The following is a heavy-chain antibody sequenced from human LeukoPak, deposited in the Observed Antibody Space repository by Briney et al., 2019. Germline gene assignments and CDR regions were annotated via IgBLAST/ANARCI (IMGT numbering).Heavy chain of an antibody. CDR3: ARHDHIVGAVVHY. CDR1: GGSISSSSYY. J-gene: IGHJ4*02. V-gene: IGHV4-39*01. CDR2: IYYSGIT. D-gene: IGHD1-26*01. Sequence: SETLSLTCTVSGGSISSSSYYWGWIRQPPGKGLEWIGTIYYSGITYYNPSLKSRVTISVDTSKNQFSLKLSSVTAADTALYYCARHDHIVGAVVHYWGQGTLVTVSS.